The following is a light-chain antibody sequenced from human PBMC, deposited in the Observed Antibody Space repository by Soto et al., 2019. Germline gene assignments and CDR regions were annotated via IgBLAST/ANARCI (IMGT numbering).Light chain of an antibody. J-gene: IGKJ1*01. CDR3: LQHTTFPWT. CDR1: QDIRDD. Sequence: DIQMTQSPSSLSASIGDRVTITCRASQDIRDDLGWYQQKPGKAPKRLIFGASSLQSGVPSRFSGSGAGTEFSLPISSLQPEDFATYYCLQHTTFPWTFGQGTKVEVK. V-gene: IGKV1-17*01. CDR2: GAS.